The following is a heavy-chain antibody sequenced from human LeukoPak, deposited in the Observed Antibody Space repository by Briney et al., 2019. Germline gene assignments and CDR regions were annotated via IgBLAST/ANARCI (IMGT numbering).Heavy chain of an antibody. CDR2: IYSDGTT. D-gene: IGHD3-3*01. CDR3: ARDRAGITIFGVASKGGYYYYYGMDV. J-gene: IGHJ6*02. CDR1: GASTTSYY. Sequence: KPWETLSLTCSVSGASTTSYYWNWIRQAPGKGLEWIGYIYSDGTTSYSPSLRSRVTISIDTSRNQFSLKLSSVTAADAAVYYCARDRAGITIFGVASKGGYYYYYGMDVWGQGTTVTVSS. V-gene: IGHV4-59*01.